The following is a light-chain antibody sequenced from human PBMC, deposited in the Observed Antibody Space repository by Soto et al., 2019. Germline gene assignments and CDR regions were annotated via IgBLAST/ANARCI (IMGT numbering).Light chain of an antibody. V-gene: IGLV2-8*01. Sequence: QSVLTQPPSASGSPGQSVTISCTGTSSDVGGYNYVSWYQQHPGKAPKLMVFEVSKRPSGVPDRFSGSKSGNTASLTVSGLQAEDEADCASYAGSINWVFGGGTKVTVL. CDR3: ASYAGSINWV. CDR2: EVS. CDR1: SSDVGGYNY. J-gene: IGLJ3*02.